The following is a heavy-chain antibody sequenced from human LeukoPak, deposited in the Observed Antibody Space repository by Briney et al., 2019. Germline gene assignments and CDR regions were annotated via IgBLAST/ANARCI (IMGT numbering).Heavy chain of an antibody. Sequence: SVKVSCEASGGPFSTYAITWVRQAPGQGLEWMGRIIPMLDISTYAQKFQGRVTITADKSTSTAYMALSSLRSEDTAVYYCAAGATGLHDAFDYWGLGTLVTVSP. V-gene: IGHV1-69*04. J-gene: IGHJ4*02. CDR2: IIPMLDIS. CDR1: GGPFSTYA. CDR3: AAGATGLHDAFDY. D-gene: IGHD1-26*01.